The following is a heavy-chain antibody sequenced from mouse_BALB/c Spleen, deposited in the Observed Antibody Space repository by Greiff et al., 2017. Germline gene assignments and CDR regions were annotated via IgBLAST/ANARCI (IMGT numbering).Heavy chain of an antibody. CDR3: ARHYRYDVAAMDY. J-gene: IGHJ4*01. V-gene: IGHV5-17*02. CDR1: GFTFSSFG. D-gene: IGHD2-14*01. Sequence: EVKLVESGGGLVQPGGSRKLSCAASGFTFSSFGMHWVRQAPEKGLEWVAYISSGSSTIYYADTVKGRFTISRDNPKNTLFLQMTSLRSEDTAMYYCARHYRYDVAAMDYWGQGTSVTVSS. CDR2: ISSGSSTI.